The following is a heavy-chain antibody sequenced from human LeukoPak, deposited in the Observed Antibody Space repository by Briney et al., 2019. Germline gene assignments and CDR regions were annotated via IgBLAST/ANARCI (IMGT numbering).Heavy chain of an antibody. CDR1: GFTFSSYG. CDR2: ISGSGGGT. D-gene: IGHD6-19*01. CDR3: AISTSGAFGY. V-gene: IGHV3-23*01. J-gene: IGHJ4*02. Sequence: PAGSLRLSCAASGFTFSSYGMSWVRQAPAGGLQWVSAISGSGGGTYYADSVKGRFTIARDNSKNTLYLQMNSLTAEDTAVYYCAISTSGAFGYWGQGTLVTVSS.